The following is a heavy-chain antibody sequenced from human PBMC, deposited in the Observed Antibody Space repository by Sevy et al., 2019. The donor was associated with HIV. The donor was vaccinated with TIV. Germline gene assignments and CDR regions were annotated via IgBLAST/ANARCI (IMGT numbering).Heavy chain of an antibody. V-gene: IGHV1-69*13. CDR3: ARDASRYDSSGYLDY. J-gene: IGHJ4*02. CDR1: GGTFSSYA. D-gene: IGHD3-22*01. Sequence: ASVKVSCKASGGTFSSYAISWVRQAPGQGLEWMGGIIPIFGTANYAQKFQGRVTITADESTSTAYMELSSLRSEDTAVYYYARDASRYDSSGYLDYWGQGTLVTVSS. CDR2: IIPIFGTA.